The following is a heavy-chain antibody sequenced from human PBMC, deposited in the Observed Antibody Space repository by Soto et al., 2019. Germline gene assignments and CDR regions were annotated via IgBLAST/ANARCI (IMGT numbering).Heavy chain of an antibody. V-gene: IGHV3-23*01. CDR1: GFTFSSYA. J-gene: IGHJ5*02. CDR2: ISGSGGST. CDR3: AKDLYYDILTGQNWFDP. D-gene: IGHD3-9*01. Sequence: PGGSLRLSCAASGFTFSSYAMSWVRQAPGKGLEWVSAISGSGGSTYYADSVKGRFTISRDNSKNTLYLQMNSLRAEDTAVYYWAKDLYYDILTGQNWFDPWGQGTLVTVSS.